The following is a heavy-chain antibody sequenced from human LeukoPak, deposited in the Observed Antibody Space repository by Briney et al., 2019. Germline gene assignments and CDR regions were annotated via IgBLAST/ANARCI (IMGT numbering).Heavy chain of an antibody. CDR2: IWPGGSDT. J-gene: IGHJ4*02. D-gene: IGHD1-26*01. Sequence: GDSLKISCKAFGYIFTKAWIVWLRQKPGNRQEWMGIIWPGGSDTRYSPSFQGQVTISADKSITTAYLQWSSLKASDTAMYYCARPVTGVSPSGAIDFWGQGTQVTVSS. CDR3: ARPVTGVSPSGAIDF. CDR1: GYIFTKAW. V-gene: IGHV5-51*01.